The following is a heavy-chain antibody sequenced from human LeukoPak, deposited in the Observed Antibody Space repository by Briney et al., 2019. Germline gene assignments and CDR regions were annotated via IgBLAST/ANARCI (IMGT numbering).Heavy chain of an antibody. J-gene: IGHJ4*02. Sequence: PSETLSLTCTVSGGSISSYYWSWIRQPPGKGLEWIGYIYYSGTTNYNPSLNSRVTIVVDTSKNQFSLTLNSVTAADTAVYYCARAAAGYYDRYFDYWGQGTLVTVSS. CDR3: ARAAAGYYDRYFDY. CDR2: IYYSGTT. D-gene: IGHD3-22*01. CDR1: GGSISSYY. V-gene: IGHV4-59*01.